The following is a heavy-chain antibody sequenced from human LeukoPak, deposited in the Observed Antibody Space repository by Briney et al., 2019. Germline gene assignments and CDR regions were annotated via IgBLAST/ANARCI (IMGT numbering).Heavy chain of an antibody. CDR2: IQYDGSYK. J-gene: IGHJ4*02. CDR3: ARQYISGQWYFDY. Sequence: SGGSLRLSCAVSGFTFSSYDMHWVRQAPGKGLEWVTFIQYDGSYKYYADSVKGRFTISRDNSKNTLYLQMNSLIPEDTAVYYCARQYISGQWYFDYWGQGTLVTVSS. D-gene: IGHD5-18*01. V-gene: IGHV3-30*19. CDR1: GFTFSSYD.